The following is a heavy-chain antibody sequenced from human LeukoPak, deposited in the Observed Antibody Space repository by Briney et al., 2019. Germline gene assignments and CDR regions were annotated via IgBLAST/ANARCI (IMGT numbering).Heavy chain of an antibody. CDR2: IYSGGST. CDR1: GFTFSSNY. D-gene: IGHD3-10*01. CDR3: ARVRGVNWFDP. J-gene: IGHJ5*02. V-gene: IGHV3-53*01. Sequence: GGSLRLSCAASGFTFSSNYMSWVRQAPGKGLEWVSVIYSGGSTYYADSVKGRFTISRDNSKNTLYLKMNCLRAEDTAVYYCARVRGVNWFDPWGQGTLVTVSS.